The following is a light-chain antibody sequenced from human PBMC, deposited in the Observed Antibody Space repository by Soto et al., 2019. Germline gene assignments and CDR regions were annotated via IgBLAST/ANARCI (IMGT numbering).Light chain of an antibody. V-gene: IGKV3-20*01. CDR1: QSVSNNY. Sequence: EIVLTQSPGTLSLSPGERATLSCRASQSVSNNYLAWYQQKPGQAPRLLIYGASDRPTGIPDRFSGSGSGTDFTLTISRLEPEDFAVYYCQQYGSSPTFGPGTKVDIK. CDR3: QQYGSSPT. CDR2: GAS. J-gene: IGKJ3*01.